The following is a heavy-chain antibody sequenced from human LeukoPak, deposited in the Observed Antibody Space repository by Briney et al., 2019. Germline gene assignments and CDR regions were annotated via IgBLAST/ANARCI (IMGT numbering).Heavy chain of an antibody. Sequence: GGSLRLSCAASGFTFSSYWMSWVRQAPGKGLEWVANIKQDGSEKYYVDSVKGRFTTSRDNAKNSLYLQMNSLRAEDTAVYHCARDLGGRYYFDYWGQGTLVTVSS. V-gene: IGHV3-7*01. CDR1: GFTFSSYW. D-gene: IGHD1-26*01. J-gene: IGHJ4*02. CDR3: ARDLGGRYYFDY. CDR2: IKQDGSEK.